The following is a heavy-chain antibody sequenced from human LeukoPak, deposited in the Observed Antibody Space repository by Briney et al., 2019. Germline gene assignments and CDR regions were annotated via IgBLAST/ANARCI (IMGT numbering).Heavy chain of an antibody. CDR1: GFTFSSHA. J-gene: IGHJ4*02. CDR3: ARDSPLLTV. Sequence: PGGSLRLSCAASGFTFSSHAMSWVRQAPGKGLEWVSAIGDDVVSTYYAESVKGRFTISRDNTKNTLYLQMNSLRAEDTATYYCARDSPLLTVWGQGTLVTVSS. D-gene: IGHD3-9*01. V-gene: IGHV3-23*01. CDR2: IGDDVVST.